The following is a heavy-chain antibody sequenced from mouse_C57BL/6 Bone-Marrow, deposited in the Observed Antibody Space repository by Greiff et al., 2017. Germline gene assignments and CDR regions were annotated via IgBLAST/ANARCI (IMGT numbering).Heavy chain of an antibody. J-gene: IGHJ2*01. Sequence: VQLQESGPGLVKPSQSLSLSCSVSGYSITSGYYWYWIRQFPGNILEWMGYISYAGSNNYNPSLKNRTSITHDTTKYQFFLKLNSVTTEDTATYYCAREGDGYYDYWGQGTTLTVSS. D-gene: IGHD2-3*01. CDR3: AREGDGYYDY. CDR1: GYSITSGYY. V-gene: IGHV3-6*01. CDR2: ISYAGSN.